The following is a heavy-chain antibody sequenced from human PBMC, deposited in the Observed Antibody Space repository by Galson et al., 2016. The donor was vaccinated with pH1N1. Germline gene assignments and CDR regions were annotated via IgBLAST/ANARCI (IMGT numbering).Heavy chain of an antibody. V-gene: IGHV3-23*01. CDR1: GFTFSSYA. J-gene: IGHJ3*01. Sequence: SLRLSCAASGFTFSSYAMSWVRQAPGKGLEWVSAISGSGGYTYFADSVQGRYTISRDNSKNTLYLQMKTMRAEDTTVDYRARDNLRGSGSPDASDVWGQGTMVTVSS. CDR2: ISGSGGYT. D-gene: IGHD3-10*02. CDR3: ARDNLRGSGSPDASDV.